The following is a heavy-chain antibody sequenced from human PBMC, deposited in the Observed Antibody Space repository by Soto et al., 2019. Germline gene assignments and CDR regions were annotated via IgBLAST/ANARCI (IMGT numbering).Heavy chain of an antibody. V-gene: IGHV1-69*13. CDR3: VRDFCDFRVFFYY. D-gene: IGHD2-21*01. Sequence: SVKVSCKASGGTFSSYAISWVRQAPGQGLEWMGGIIPIFGTANYAQKFQGRVTITADESTSTAYMELSSLRSEDTAVYYCVRDFCDFRVFFYYWGQGTPVTVSS. CDR2: IIPIFGTA. CDR1: GGTFSSYA. J-gene: IGHJ4*02.